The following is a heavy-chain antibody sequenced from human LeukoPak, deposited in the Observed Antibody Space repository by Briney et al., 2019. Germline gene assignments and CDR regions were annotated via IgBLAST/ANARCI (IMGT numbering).Heavy chain of an antibody. CDR1: GYTFTGYY. Sequence: GAAVKVCCKASGYTFTGYYMHWVRQAPGQGLEWMGWINPNSGGTNYAQKFQGRVTMTRDTSISTAYMELSRLRSDDTAVYYCARGRKWEPSGMDVWGQGTTVTVSS. J-gene: IGHJ6*02. CDR2: INPNSGGT. V-gene: IGHV1-2*02. D-gene: IGHD1-26*01. CDR3: ARGRKWEPSGMDV.